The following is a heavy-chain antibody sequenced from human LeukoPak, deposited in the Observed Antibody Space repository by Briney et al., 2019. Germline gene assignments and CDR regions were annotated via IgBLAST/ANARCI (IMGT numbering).Heavy chain of an antibody. CDR3: AIGIYDYALDL. Sequence: TGGSLRLSCAASGFSFNSHVMSWVRQAPGKGLEWVSLISASGYNTYYAGSVKGRFTISRDNSKNTLNLQMSSLRAEDTALYYCAIGIYDYALDLWGQGALVTVSS. V-gene: IGHV3-23*01. CDR2: ISASGYNT. CDR1: GFSFNSHV. J-gene: IGHJ4*02. D-gene: IGHD4/OR15-4a*01.